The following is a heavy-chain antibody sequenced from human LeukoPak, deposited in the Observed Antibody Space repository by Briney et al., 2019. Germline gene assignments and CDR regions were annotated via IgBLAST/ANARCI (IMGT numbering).Heavy chain of an antibody. CDR1: GGSISSSSYY. CDR3: AIATVTTDDAFDI. D-gene: IGHD4-17*01. Sequence: SETLSLTCTVSGGSISSSSYYWGWIRQPPGKGLEWIGEINHSGSTYYNPSLKSRVTISVDRSKNQFSLKLSSVTAADTAVYYCAIATVTTDDAFDIWGQGTMVTVSS. J-gene: IGHJ3*02. CDR2: INHSGST. V-gene: IGHV4-39*07.